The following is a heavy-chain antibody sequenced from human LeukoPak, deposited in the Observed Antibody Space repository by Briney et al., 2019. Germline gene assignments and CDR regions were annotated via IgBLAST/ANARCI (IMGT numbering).Heavy chain of an antibody. CDR1: GGSISSSSYY. D-gene: IGHD5-12*01. Sequence: SETLSLTCTVSGGSISSSSYYWSWIRQPPGKGLEWIGYIYYSGSTNYNPSLKSRVTISVDTSKNQFSLKLSSVTAADTAVYYCARHGTWGTSGYSGIIDYWGQGTLVTVSS. V-gene: IGHV4-61*05. CDR2: IYYSGST. J-gene: IGHJ4*02. CDR3: ARHGTWGTSGYSGIIDY.